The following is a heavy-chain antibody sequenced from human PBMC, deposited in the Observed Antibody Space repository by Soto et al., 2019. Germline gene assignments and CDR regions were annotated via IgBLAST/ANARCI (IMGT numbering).Heavy chain of an antibody. J-gene: IGHJ6*02. CDR1: GYTFTSYY. D-gene: IGHD6-13*01. CDR3: ARDQGDSSSWYYYGMEV. V-gene: IGHV1-46*01. CDR2: INPSGGNT. Sequence: ASVKVSCKASGYTFTSYYMHWVRQAPGQGLEWMGVINPSGGNTNYPQKFQGRVTMTSDTSTSTVSMELSSLRSEDTAMYYCARDQGDSSSWYYYGMEVWGQGTTVTVSS.